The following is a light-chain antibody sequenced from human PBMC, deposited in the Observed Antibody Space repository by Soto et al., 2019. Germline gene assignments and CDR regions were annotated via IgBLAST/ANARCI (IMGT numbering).Light chain of an antibody. V-gene: IGKV3-11*01. Sequence: EVVMRQSPATLSVSPGEGATLSCRASQGIGDTLAWYQQKPGQAPRLLIYDAYNRATGIPPRFSGSGSGTDFTLTISGLEPEDSAVYYCQQRHMWPITFGQGTRLEIK. CDR1: QGIGDT. CDR2: DAY. CDR3: QQRHMWPIT. J-gene: IGKJ5*01.